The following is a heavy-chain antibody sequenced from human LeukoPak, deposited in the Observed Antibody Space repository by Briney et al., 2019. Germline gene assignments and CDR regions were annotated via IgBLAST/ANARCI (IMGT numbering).Heavy chain of an antibody. CDR1: GYTFTGYY. V-gene: IGHV1-2*02. Sequence: GASVKVSCKASGYTFTGYYMHWVRQAPGQGLEWMGWINPNSGGTNYVQKFQGRVTMTRDTSISTAYMELSRLRSDDTAVYYCARGPYYDFWSGYSTNFDYWGQGTLVTVSS. J-gene: IGHJ4*02. CDR3: ARGPYYDFWSGYSTNFDY. D-gene: IGHD3-3*01. CDR2: INPNSGGT.